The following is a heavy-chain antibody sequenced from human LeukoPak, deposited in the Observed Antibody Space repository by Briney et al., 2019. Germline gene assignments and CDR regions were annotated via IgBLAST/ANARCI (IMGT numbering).Heavy chain of an antibody. Sequence: SVKVSCKASGYTFTSYDIKWVRQATGQGLEWMGWMNPNSGNTGYAQKFQGKVTITRNKSISTAYLELSSLGSEDTPMYYCALSGYSSSWYWCWGQGNLVTVSS. V-gene: IGHV1-8*03. CDR2: MNPNSGNT. CDR3: ALSGYSSSWYWC. D-gene: IGHD6-13*01. CDR1: GYTFTSYD. J-gene: IGHJ4*02.